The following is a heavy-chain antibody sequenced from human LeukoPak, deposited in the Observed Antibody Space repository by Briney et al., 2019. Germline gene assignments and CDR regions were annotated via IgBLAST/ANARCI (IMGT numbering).Heavy chain of an antibody. J-gene: IGHJ4*02. V-gene: IGHV1-2*02. CDR3: ARGPATGSFDY. CDR2: INPNSGGT. D-gene: IGHD6-13*01. CDR1: GYTFTAYY. Sequence: GASVKDSCKTSGYTFTAYYMHWMRQAPGQGLEWMGWINPNSGGTNYAQQFQDRVTMTRDTSISTAYMELSRLRSDDTAVYYCARGPATGSFDYWGQGTLVTVSS.